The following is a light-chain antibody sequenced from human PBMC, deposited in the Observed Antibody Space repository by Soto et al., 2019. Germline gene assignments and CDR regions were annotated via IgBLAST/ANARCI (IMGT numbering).Light chain of an antibody. J-gene: IGLJ1*01. CDR1: RSDIGSYNY. V-gene: IGLV2-14*01. CDR3: ISYTGSSTSYV. Sequence: ALTQPASVSGSPGQSITLSCSGTRSDIGSYNYVAWYQQFPGKTPKILIYGVSNRPSGVSSRFSGSKSGNTASLTISGLQAEDEADYYCISYTGSSTSYVFGSGTKVTVL. CDR2: GVS.